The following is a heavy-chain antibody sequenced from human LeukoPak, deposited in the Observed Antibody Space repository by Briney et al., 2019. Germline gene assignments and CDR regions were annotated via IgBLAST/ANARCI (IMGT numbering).Heavy chain of an antibody. J-gene: IGHJ5*02. CDR2: INHRGST. Sequence: KPSETLSLTCAVYGGSFSGYYWSWIRQPPGKGLEWIGEINHRGSTNYNPSLKSRVTISVDTSKNQFSLKLSSVTAADTAVYYCARKYGSAPNWFDPWGQGTLVTVSS. D-gene: IGHD3-10*01. CDR3: ARKYGSAPNWFDP. CDR1: GGSFSGYY. V-gene: IGHV4-34*01.